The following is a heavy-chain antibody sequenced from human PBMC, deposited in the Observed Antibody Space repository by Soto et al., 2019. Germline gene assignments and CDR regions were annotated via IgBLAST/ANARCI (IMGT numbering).Heavy chain of an antibody. CDR3: EKDLGLDASASYPYH. CDR1: GLTFSSFG. J-gene: IGHJ5*02. D-gene: IGHD3-10*01. V-gene: IGHV3-30*18. CDR2: ISYDGSHK. Sequence: QVHLVESGGGVVQPGRSLRLSCAASGLTFSSFGMHWVRHTPGKGLEWLAVISYDGSHKLHADSVQGRFTISRANSKNTVSLQMNSLRTADTAVYYCEKDLGLDASASYPYHWGQGTLVTVSS.